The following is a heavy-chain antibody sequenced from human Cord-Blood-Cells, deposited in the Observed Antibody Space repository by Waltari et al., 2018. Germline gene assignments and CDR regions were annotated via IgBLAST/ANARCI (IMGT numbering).Heavy chain of an antibody. V-gene: IGHV3-49*05. CDR3: TRYDFWSGYYAFDI. CDR2: IRSKAYGGTT. CDR1: GFTFGDDA. D-gene: IGHD3-3*01. Sequence: EVQLVESGGVLVKPGRSLRLSCTASGFTFGDDAMSWFRQGPWKGLEWVGFIRSKAYGGTTEYAASVKGRFTISRDDSKSSAYLQMNSLKTEDKAVYYCTRYDFWSGYYAFDIWGQGTMVTVSS. J-gene: IGHJ3*02.